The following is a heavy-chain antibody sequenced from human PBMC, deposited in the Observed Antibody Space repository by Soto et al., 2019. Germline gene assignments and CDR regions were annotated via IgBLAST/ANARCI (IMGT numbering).Heavy chain of an antibody. Sequence: EVQLLDSGGGLVQPGGSLRLSCAASGFTFSNYAMTWVRQGPGKGLEWVSGISGRGGRSYYADSVKGRFTFSRDKSKSTLYLQMNSLRAEVTAVYYCAKAYFVWSSEQSYYFDYWGEGALVTVSS. V-gene: IGHV3-23*01. CDR3: AKAYFVWSSEQSYYFDY. CDR2: ISGRGGRS. CDR1: GFTFSNYA. J-gene: IGHJ4*02. D-gene: IGHD3-16*01.